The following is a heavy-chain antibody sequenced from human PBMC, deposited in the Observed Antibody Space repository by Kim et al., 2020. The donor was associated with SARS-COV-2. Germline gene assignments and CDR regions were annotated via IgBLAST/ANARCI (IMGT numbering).Heavy chain of an antibody. CDR1: GFNFESYI. D-gene: IGHD6-25*01. CDR3: VRDLYSSGPDY. V-gene: IGHV3-23*01. J-gene: IGHJ4*02. Sequence: GGSLRLSCAASGFNFESYILSWVRQGPGKGLEWVSGISNSGDATFYAGSVKGRFTISRDNSKSTLFLQMHSLRAEDTAVYYCVRDLYSSGPDYWGQGTL. CDR2: ISNSGDAT.